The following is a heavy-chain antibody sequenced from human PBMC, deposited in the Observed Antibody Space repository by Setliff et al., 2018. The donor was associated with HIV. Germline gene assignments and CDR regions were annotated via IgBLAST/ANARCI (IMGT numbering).Heavy chain of an antibody. D-gene: IGHD3-3*01. CDR2: IREEAHGGET. V-gene: IGHV3-15*01. CDR1: GYNFVDYS. Sequence: GESLKISCQGSGYNFVDYSIAWVRRAPGKGLEWVARIREEAHGGETEYAAALRGRFTISRDDSKNTLYLQMNSLKTDDTAVYYCTRFSEWSEDYWGQGTLVTVSS. J-gene: IGHJ4*02. CDR3: TRFSEWSEDY.